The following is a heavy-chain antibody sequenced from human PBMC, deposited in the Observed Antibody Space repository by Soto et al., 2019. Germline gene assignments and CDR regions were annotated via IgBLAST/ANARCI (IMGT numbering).Heavy chain of an antibody. J-gene: IGHJ4*02. Sequence: EVQLLESGGGLVQPGGSLRLSCAASGFTFSSYAMSWVRQAPGKGLEWVSAISGSGGSTYYADSVKGRFTISRDNSKNPLYLPTNSLRAEDAAVYYCAPRLFGYYYDGPIDYLGQGTLVTVSS. CDR3: APRLFGYYYDGPIDY. V-gene: IGHV3-23*01. D-gene: IGHD3-22*01. CDR1: GFTFSSYA. CDR2: ISGSGGST.